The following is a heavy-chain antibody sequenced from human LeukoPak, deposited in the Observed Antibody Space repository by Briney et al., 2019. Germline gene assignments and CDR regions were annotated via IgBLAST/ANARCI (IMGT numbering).Heavy chain of an antibody. CDR1: GDSVSSNSAA. Sequence: SQTLSLTCAISGDSVSSNSAAWHWIRHSPSNGLEWLGRTYYRSKWGNDYAVSVKSRVTIHPDTSKSQFSLQLNPVTPEDTGVYYCAREGGVYYYIDVWGKGTTVTVSS. CDR2: TYYRSKWGN. V-gene: IGHV6-1*01. D-gene: IGHD3-16*01. J-gene: IGHJ6*03. CDR3: AREGGVYYYIDV.